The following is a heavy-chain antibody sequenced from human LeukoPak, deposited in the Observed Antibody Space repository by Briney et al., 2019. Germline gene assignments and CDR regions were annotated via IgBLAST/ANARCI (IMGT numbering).Heavy chain of an antibody. D-gene: IGHD1-26*01. CDR2: IYYSGST. Sequence: PSETLSLTCTVSGGSISSYYWSWIRQPPGKGLEWIGYIYYSGSTNYNPSLKSRVTISVDTSKNQFSLKLSSVTAADTAVYYCARLRATSYFDYWGQGTLVTVSS. J-gene: IGHJ4*02. CDR1: GGSISSYY. CDR3: ARLRATSYFDY. V-gene: IGHV4-59*01.